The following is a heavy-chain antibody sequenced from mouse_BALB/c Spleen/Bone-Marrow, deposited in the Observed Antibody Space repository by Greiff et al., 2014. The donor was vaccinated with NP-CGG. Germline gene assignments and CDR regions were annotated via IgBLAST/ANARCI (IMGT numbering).Heavy chain of an antibody. J-gene: IGHJ4*01. V-gene: IGHV1-77*01. CDR3: AKGGYGSSYVRYYAMDY. D-gene: IGHD1-1*01. CDR1: GYTFTDYY. CDR2: IYPGSGNT. Sequence: VQLQQSGAELARPGASVKLSCKASGYTFTDYYINWVKQRTGQGLEWIGEIYPGSGNTNYNEKFKGKATLTADKSSSTAYMQLSSLTSEDSAVYFCAKGGYGSSYVRYYAMDYWGQGTSVTVSS.